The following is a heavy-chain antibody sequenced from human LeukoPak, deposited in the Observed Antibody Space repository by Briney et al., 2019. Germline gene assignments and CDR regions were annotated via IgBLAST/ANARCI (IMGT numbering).Heavy chain of an antibody. D-gene: IGHD3-10*01. J-gene: IGHJ4*02. V-gene: IGHV3-74*01. CDR1: GFTFTKYW. Sequence: GGSLKLSCAASGFTFTKYWMHWVRHGPRQGLIWVSRINNEGNDTNYADSVKGRFTISRDNAKNTLYLQMNSLRAEDTAVYYCARGIYGNFDYWGQGSLVTVSS. CDR3: ARGIYGNFDY. CDR2: INNEGNDT.